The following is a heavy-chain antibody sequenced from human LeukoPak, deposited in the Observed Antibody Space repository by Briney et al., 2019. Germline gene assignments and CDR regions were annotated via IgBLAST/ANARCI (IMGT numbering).Heavy chain of an antibody. J-gene: IGHJ4*02. CDR3: ARGREGYYAAPAEVFDY. V-gene: IGHV4-59*01. CDR1: GGSISSYY. Sequence: SETLSLTCTVSGGSISSYYWSWIRQPPGKGLEWIGYIYYSGSTNYNPSLKSRVTISVDTSKNQFSLKLSSVTAADTAVYYCARGREGYYAAPAEVFDYWGQGTLVTVSS. CDR2: IYYSGST. D-gene: IGHD2-2*01.